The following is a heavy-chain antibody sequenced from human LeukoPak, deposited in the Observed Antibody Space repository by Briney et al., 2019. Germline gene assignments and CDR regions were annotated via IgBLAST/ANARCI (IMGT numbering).Heavy chain of an antibody. CDR2: ISSSSSYI. V-gene: IGHV3-21*01. CDR3: ARDSYYYDSSGQPHFDY. CDR1: GFTFSSYS. Sequence: GGSLRLSCAASGFTFSSYSMNWVRQAPGKGLEWVSSISSSSSYIYYADSVKGRFTISRDNAKNSLYLQMNSLRAEDTAVYYCARDSYYYDSSGQPHFDYWGQGTLVTVSS. J-gene: IGHJ4*02. D-gene: IGHD3-22*01.